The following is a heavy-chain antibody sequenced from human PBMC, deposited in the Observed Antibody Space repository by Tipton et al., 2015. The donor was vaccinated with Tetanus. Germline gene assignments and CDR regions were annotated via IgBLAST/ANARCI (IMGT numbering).Heavy chain of an antibody. J-gene: IGHJ2*01. CDR3: ARRRSAVLSGNFRWYFDL. D-gene: IGHD3-3*01. Sequence: QLVQSGAEVKKPGESLKISCQGSGYNFIYHSIGWVRQMPGKGLEWLGIINPADSETRYGPSFQGQDTISAHKTISTAYLQWSSLRAWDTAIYFCARRRSAVLSGNFRWYFDLWGRGTLVTVSS. CDR2: INPADSET. CDR1: GYNFIYHS. V-gene: IGHV5-51*01.